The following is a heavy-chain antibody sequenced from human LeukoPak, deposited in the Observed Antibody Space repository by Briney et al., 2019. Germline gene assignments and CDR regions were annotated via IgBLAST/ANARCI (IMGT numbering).Heavy chain of an antibody. CDR2: ISGSAAST. CDR3: ARSVRIAANV. V-gene: IGHV3-23*01. Sequence: PGGSLRLSCAASGFTFNTYAITWVRQAPGKGLEWVSSISGSAASTYYADSVKGRFTISRDSSKNTLYLQMNSLRAEDTAIYYCARSVRIAANVWGQGTMVTVSS. CDR1: GFTFNTYA. D-gene: IGHD6-13*01. J-gene: IGHJ4*02.